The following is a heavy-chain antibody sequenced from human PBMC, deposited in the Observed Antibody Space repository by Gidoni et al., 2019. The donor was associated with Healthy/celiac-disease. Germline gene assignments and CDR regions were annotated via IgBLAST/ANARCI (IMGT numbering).Heavy chain of an antibody. CDR2: ISWNSGSI. V-gene: IGHV3-9*01. Sequence: EVQLVESGGGLVQPGRSLRLSCAASGFTFDDYAMHWGRQAPGKGLEWVSGISWNSGSIGYADSVKGRFTISRDNAKNSLYLQMNSLRAEDTALYYCTKGQVYSLGIGWFDPWGQGTLFTVSS. CDR3: TKGQVYSLGIGWFDP. CDR1: GFTFDDYA. D-gene: IGHD7-27*01. J-gene: IGHJ5*02.